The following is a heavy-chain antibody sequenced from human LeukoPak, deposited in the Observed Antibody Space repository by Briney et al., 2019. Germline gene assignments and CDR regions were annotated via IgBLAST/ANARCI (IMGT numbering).Heavy chain of an antibody. CDR3: AKYSSSSVGFDY. J-gene: IGHJ4*02. CDR1: GFIVSSNY. D-gene: IGHD6-6*01. V-gene: IGHV3-53*04. Sequence: GGSLRLSCAASGFIVSSNYMTWVRQAPGKGLEWVSVIYSGGSTYYADSVKGRFTISRHNSKNTLYLQMNSLRAEDTAVYYCAKYSSSSVGFDYWGQGTLVTVSS. CDR2: IYSGGST.